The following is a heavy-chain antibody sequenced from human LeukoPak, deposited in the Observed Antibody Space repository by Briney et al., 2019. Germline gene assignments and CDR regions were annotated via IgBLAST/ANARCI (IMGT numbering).Heavy chain of an antibody. CDR3: ARSRITIFGYFDY. D-gene: IGHD3-3*01. CDR2: INHSGST. J-gene: IGHJ4*02. CDR1: GGSFSGYY. Sequence: PSETLSLTCAVYGGSFSGYYWSWIRQPPGKGLEWIGEINHSGSTNYNPSLKSRVTISVDTSKNQFSLKLSSVTAADTAVYYCARSRITIFGYFDYWGQGTLVTVSS. V-gene: IGHV4-34*01.